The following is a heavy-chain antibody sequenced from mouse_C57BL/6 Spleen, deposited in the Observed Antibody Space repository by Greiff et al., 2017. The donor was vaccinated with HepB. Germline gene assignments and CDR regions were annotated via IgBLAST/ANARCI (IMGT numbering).Heavy chain of an antibody. CDR2: IDPSDSET. CDR1: GYTFTSYW. V-gene: IGHV1-52*01. D-gene: IGHD2-5*01. Sequence: QVQLQQPGAELVRPGSSVKLSCKASGYTFTSYWMHWVKQRPIQGLEWIGNIDPSDSETHYNQKFKDKATLTVDKSSSTAYMQLSSLTSEDSAVYYCARDLYSNYVHYWGQGTTLTVSS. J-gene: IGHJ2*01. CDR3: ARDLYSNYVHY.